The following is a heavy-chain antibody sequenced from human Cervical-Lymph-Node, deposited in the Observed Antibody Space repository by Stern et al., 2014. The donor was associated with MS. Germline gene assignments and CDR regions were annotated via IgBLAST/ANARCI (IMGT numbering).Heavy chain of an antibody. D-gene: IGHD1-1*01. CDR2: INSDGSRT. Sequence: EVQLVESGGGLVQPGGSLRLSCAASGFTFSSYWMHWVRQAPGKGLVWVSRINSDGSRTTYADSVKGRFTISRDNAKNTLYLQMNSLRVEDTAVYYCARAGTETAFDIWGRGTMVTVSS. J-gene: IGHJ3*02. CDR3: ARAGTETAFDI. CDR1: GFTFSSYW. V-gene: IGHV3-74*02.